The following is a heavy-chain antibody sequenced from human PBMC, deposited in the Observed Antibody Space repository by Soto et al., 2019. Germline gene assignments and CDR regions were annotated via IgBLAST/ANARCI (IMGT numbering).Heavy chain of an antibody. CDR3: ARGARSTAESEDNYTPFDY. CDR1: GYTFSRCG. D-gene: IGHD4-4*01. Sequence: ASVKVSCKTSGYTFSRCGISWVRQAPGQGLEWMGWVSAENGNTNSVQNVQGRVTMTTDTSTNTAYMELRSLTSDDTAVYYCARGARSTAESEDNYTPFDYWGQGTLVTVSS. CDR2: VSAENGNT. J-gene: IGHJ4*01. V-gene: IGHV1-18*01.